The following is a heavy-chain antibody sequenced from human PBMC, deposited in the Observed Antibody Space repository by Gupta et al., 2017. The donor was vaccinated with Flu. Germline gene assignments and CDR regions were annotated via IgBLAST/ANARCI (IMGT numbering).Heavy chain of an antibody. Sequence: EVQLLQSGGGVVQPGESLRPSCVVSGLTFSDSAITGVRQAPGKGLEWLSTVGAGGDRTYYADSVMGRFTISRDNSKNTIYLQMNSLTGDDTAVYYCAKDRSGNPAIDYWGQGALVTVSA. CDR2: VGAGGDRT. V-gene: IGHV3-23*01. CDR1: GLTFSDSA. J-gene: IGHJ4*02. D-gene: IGHD6-13*01. CDR3: AKDRSGNPAIDY.